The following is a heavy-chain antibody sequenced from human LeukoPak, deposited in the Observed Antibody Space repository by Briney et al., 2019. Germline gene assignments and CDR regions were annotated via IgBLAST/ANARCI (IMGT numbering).Heavy chain of an antibody. CDR1: GFTFSSYW. V-gene: IGHV3-7*01. CDR2: IKQDGSEK. CDR3: ARFHGVSGVRGVTD. J-gene: IGHJ4*02. Sequence: GGSLRLSCAASGFTFSSYWMSWVRQAPGKGLEWVANIKQDGSEKYYVDSVKGRFTISRDNAKNSLYLQMNSLRAEDTAVYYCARFHGVSGVRGVTDWGQGTLVTVSS. D-gene: IGHD3-10*01.